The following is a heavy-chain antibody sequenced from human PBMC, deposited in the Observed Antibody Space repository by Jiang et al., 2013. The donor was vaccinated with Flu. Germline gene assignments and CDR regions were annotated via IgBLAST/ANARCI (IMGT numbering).Heavy chain of an antibody. CDR1: GGSISSSSYY. CDR2: IYYSGST. J-gene: IGHJ4*02. Sequence: SLTCTVSGGSISSSSYYWGWIRQPPGKGLEWIGSIYYSGSTYYNPSLKSRVTISVDTSKNQFSLKLSSVTAADTAVYYCASEGVLTESTFDYWGQGTLVTVSS. V-gene: IGHV4-39*01. CDR3: ASEGVLTESTFDY. D-gene: IGHD4-17*01.